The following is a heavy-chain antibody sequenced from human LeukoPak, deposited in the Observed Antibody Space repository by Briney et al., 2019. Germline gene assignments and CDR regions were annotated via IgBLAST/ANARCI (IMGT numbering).Heavy chain of an antibody. D-gene: IGHD4-17*01. J-gene: IGHJ5*02. CDR1: GFIFSSNR. Sequence: PGGSLRLSCAASGFIFSSNRMHWVRQPPGKGLVWIARINSDGSSTSYADSVKGRFTISTDNAKNTLYLQTNSLRAEDTAVYYCARETTVTGWFDPWGQGTLVTVSS. V-gene: IGHV3-74*01. CDR2: INSDGSST. CDR3: ARETTVTGWFDP.